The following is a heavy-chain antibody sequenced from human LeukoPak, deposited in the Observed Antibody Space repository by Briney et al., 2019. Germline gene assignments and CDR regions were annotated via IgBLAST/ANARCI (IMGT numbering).Heavy chain of an antibody. V-gene: IGHV1-8*03. D-gene: IGHD3-3*01. CDR2: MNPNSGKT. CDR1: GYTFTIYD. Sequence: ASVKVSCKASGYTFTIYDINWVREATGQGLEWMGWMNPNSGKTGYAQKFQGRVTITRNTSISTAYMELSSLRSEDTAVYYCARGDFWSCPWGGLYYYYYMDVWGKGTTVTVSS. J-gene: IGHJ6*03. CDR3: ARGDFWSCPWGGLYYYYYMDV.